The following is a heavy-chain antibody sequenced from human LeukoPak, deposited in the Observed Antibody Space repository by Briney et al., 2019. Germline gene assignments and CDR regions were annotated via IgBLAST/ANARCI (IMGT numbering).Heavy chain of an antibody. Sequence: SETLSLTCSVSGVSISGSTYYWGWVRQPPGKGLEWIGNVKYSGGTYYNPSLKSRVTISLDTSKNQFSLNLSSVTAADTAVYYCARRDVDNVKLAGYSFFDAFHIWGQGRMVTVSS. CDR3: ARRDVDNVKLAGYSFFDAFHI. J-gene: IGHJ3*02. D-gene: IGHD2-2*03. V-gene: IGHV4-39*01. CDR2: VKYSGGT. CDR1: GVSISGSTYY.